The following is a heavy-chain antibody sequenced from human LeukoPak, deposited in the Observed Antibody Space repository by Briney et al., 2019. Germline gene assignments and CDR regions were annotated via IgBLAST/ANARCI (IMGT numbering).Heavy chain of an antibody. J-gene: IGHJ4*02. CDR1: GGSISSYY. V-gene: IGHV4-59*01. CDR3: ARARYDILTGYYFDY. CDR2: IYYSGST. D-gene: IGHD3-9*01. Sequence: PSETLSLTCTVSGGSISSYYWSWIRQPPGKGLEWIGYIYYSGSTNYNPSLKSRVTISVDTSKNQFSLKLSSVTAADTAVYYCARARYDILTGYYFDYWGQGTLVTVSS.